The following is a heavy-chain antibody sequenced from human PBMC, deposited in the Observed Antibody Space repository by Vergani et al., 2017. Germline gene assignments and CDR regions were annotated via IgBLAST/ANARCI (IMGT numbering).Heavy chain of an antibody. V-gene: IGHV4-34*01. J-gene: IGHJ4*02. CDR2: INHSGST. Sequence: QVQLQQWGAGLLKPWETLSLTCAVYGGSFSGYYWSWIRQPPGKGLEWIGEINHSGSTNYNPSLKSRVTISVDTSKNQFSLKLSSVTAADTAVYYCARGFEYSGYDFGLDYWGQGTLVTVSS. CDR3: ARGFEYSGYDFGLDY. CDR1: GGSFSGYY. D-gene: IGHD5-12*01.